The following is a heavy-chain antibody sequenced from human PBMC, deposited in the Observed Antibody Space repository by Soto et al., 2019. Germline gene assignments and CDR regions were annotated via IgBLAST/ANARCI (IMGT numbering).Heavy chain of an antibody. J-gene: IGHJ6*02. D-gene: IGHD3-16*01. CDR1: GDTVSSNMFA. Sequence: SQTVSLTGVGSGDTVSSNMFAWNWVRQSPSRGLEWLGMTYYRSRWYSDYSVSVRSRIDINADTSKNQVSMQLNSVTPEDTAVYYCARSEEDYDYYYYGMEVWGQGTTVTV. CDR2: TYYRSRWYS. CDR3: ARSEEDYDYYYYGMEV. V-gene: IGHV6-1*01.